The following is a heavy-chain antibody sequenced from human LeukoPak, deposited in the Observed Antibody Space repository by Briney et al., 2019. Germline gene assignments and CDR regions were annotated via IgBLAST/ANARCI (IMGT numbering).Heavy chain of an antibody. V-gene: IGHV4-30-2*01. CDR1: GVSISSGDYS. CDR3: ASAERIAAAGYPYFGY. D-gene: IGHD6-13*01. Sequence: SQTLSLTCAVSGVSISSGDYSWSWIRQPPGKGLEWIGYIHHSGSTYYNPSLKSRVTISVDRSKNQFSLNLSSVTAADTAIYYCASAERIAAAGYPYFGYWGQGALVTVSS. CDR2: IHHSGST. J-gene: IGHJ4*02.